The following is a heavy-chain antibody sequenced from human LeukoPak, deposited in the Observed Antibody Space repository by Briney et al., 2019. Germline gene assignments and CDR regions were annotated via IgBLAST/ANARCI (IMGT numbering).Heavy chain of an antibody. CDR3: ARRENWNSDAFDI. CDR2: ISASGAST. V-gene: IGHV3-23*01. J-gene: IGHJ3*02. CDR1: GFTFSSYG. Sequence: GGSLRLSCVASGFTFSSYGMTWVRQAPGKGLEWVSAISASGASTFYADSVKGRFTISRDTYKNTLYLQMNSLRAEDMALYYCARRENWNSDAFDIWGQGTKVTVSS. D-gene: IGHD1-7*01.